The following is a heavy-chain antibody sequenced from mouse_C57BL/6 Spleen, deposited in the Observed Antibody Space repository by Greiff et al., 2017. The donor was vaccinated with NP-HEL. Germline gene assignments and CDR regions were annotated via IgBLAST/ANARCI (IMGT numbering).Heavy chain of an antibody. D-gene: IGHD2-10*01. Sequence: EVHLVESGGGLVKPGGSLKLSCAASGFTFSDYGMHWVRQAPEKGLEWVAYISSGSSTIYYADTVKGRFTIARDNAKNTLFLQMSRLRSEDTAMYYCASPYYGNYEAMDYWGQGTSVTVSS. J-gene: IGHJ4*01. CDR3: ASPYYGNYEAMDY. V-gene: IGHV5-17*01. CDR1: GFTFSDYG. CDR2: ISSGSSTI.